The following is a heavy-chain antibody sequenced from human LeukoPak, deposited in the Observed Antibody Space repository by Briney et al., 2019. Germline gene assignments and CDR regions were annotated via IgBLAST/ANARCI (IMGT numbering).Heavy chain of an antibody. J-gene: IGHJ4*02. CDR1: GFTVTSNY. Sequence: GGSLRLSCAASGFTVTSNYMSWVRQAPGKGLEWVSAIYSGGSTYYADSVKGRFTISRDNSKNTLYLQMNSLRAEDTAVYYCARNSTALRTLDYWGQGTLVTVSS. V-gene: IGHV3-53*01. D-gene: IGHD4-17*01. CDR3: ARNSTALRTLDY. CDR2: IYSGGST.